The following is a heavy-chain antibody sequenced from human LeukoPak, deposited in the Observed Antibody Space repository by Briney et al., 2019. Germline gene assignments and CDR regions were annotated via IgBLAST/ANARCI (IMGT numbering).Heavy chain of an antibody. CDR1: GFTFSSYE. CDR3: ARVRGDYYFDY. V-gene: IGHV3-7*01. D-gene: IGHD3-10*01. J-gene: IGHJ4*02. CDR2: INQDGSEK. Sequence: PGGSLRLSCAASGFTFSSYEMNWVRQTPGKGLEWVANINQDGSEKYYVDSLKGRFTISRDNAKNLLYLQMNSLRPEDTAVYHCARVRGDYYFDYWGQGTLVTDSS.